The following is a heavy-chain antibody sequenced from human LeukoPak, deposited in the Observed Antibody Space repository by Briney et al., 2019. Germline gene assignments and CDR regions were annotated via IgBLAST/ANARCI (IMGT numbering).Heavy chain of an antibody. CDR1: GFTFSSYA. V-gene: IGHV3-30-3*01. J-gene: IGHJ3*02. Sequence: PGRSLRLSCAASGFTFSSYAMHWVRQAPGKGLEWVAVISYDGSNKYYADSVKGRFTISRDDSENTLYLQMNSLRAEDTAVYYCARDKGSYSSSWHAFDIWGRGTMVTVSS. CDR2: ISYDGSNK. CDR3: ARDKGSYSSSWHAFDI. D-gene: IGHD6-13*01.